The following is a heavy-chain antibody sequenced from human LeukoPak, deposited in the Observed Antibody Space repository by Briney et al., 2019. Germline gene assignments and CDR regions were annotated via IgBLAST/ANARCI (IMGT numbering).Heavy chain of an antibody. CDR2: ISYDGSNK. D-gene: IGHD3-22*01. CDR1: GFTFSSYA. Sequence: GGSLRLSCAASGFTFSSYAMHWVRQAPGKGPEWVTLISYDGSNKYYADSVKGRFTISGDNSKNTLYLQMNSLRAEDTAVYYCATGASAYYYDSSGPYWGQGTLVTVSS. CDR3: ATGASAYYYDSSGPY. V-gene: IGHV3-30-3*01. J-gene: IGHJ4*02.